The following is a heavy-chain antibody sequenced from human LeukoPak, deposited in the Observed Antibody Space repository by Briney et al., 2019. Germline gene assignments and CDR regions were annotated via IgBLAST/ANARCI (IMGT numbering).Heavy chain of an antibody. Sequence: ASVKVSCKASGFTFTSSAMQWVRQARGQRLEWIGWIVVGSGNTNYAQKFQEGVTITRDMSTSAAYMELSNLRSEDTAVYYCAAGDFRFLEWSYYFDYWGQGTLVTVSS. CDR3: AAGDFRFLEWSYYFDY. J-gene: IGHJ4*02. V-gene: IGHV1-58*02. CDR1: GFTFTSSA. CDR2: IVVGSGNT. D-gene: IGHD3-3*01.